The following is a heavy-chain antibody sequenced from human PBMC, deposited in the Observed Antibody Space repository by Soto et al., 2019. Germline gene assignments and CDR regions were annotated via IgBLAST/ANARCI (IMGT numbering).Heavy chain of an antibody. J-gene: IGHJ4*02. Sequence: SETLSLTCTVSGGSISSRSYYWGWIRQPPGKGLEWIGSIDYSGSTYYNPSLKSRIIISIDTSENEFSLKLSSVTAADTAVYHCASVGWRGSGYFYYFGHWGRGTLVTVTS. D-gene: IGHD3-22*01. CDR2: IDYSGST. V-gene: IGHV4-39*01. CDR1: GGSISSRSYY. CDR3: ASVGWRGSGYFYYFGH.